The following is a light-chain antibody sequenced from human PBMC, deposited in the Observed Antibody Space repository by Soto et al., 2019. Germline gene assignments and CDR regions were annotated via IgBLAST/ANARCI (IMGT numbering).Light chain of an antibody. CDR1: HDISNY. Sequence: DIQMTQSPPSLSASVGDRVTITFRASHDISNYLAWYQQKPGKVPNLRIYSASTLKSEGPSRFSGSGSGTDFTLPISSLQPEDVATYYCQTSNNAPFTFAPGTRVDIK. V-gene: IGKV1-27*01. CDR2: SAS. J-gene: IGKJ3*01. CDR3: QTSNNAPFT.